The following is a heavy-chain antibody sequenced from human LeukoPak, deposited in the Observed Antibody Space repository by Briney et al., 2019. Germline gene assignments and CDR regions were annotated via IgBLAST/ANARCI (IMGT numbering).Heavy chain of an antibody. CDR3: ATLHLYTGA. V-gene: IGHV3-23*01. CDR1: GFTFSRYA. Sequence: GGSLRLSCAASGFTFSRYAMSWVRQAPGKGLEWVSSISGGGGNTYYAGSVKGRFTISRDISKNTLYLQMNSLTAEDTSVYYCATLHLYTGAWGQGTLVTVSS. CDR2: ISGGGGNT. D-gene: IGHD3-16*01. J-gene: IGHJ4*02.